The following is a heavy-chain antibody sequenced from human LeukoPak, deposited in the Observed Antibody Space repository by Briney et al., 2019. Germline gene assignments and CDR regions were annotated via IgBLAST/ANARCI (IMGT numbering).Heavy chain of an antibody. CDR2: INPSGGST. V-gene: IGHV1-46*01. J-gene: IGHJ4*02. Sequence: GASVKVSCKASGYTFTSYYMHWVRQAPGQGLEWMGIINPSGGSTSYAQKFQGRVTMTRDTSTSTVYMELSSLRSEDTVVYYCATLPTGGYDSSGYYYVDYWGQGTLVTVSS. CDR3: ATLPTGGYDSSGYYYVDY. CDR1: GYTFTSYY. D-gene: IGHD3-22*01.